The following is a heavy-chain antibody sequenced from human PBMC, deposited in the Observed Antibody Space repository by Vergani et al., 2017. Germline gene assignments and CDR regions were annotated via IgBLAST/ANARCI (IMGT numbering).Heavy chain of an antibody. CDR1: GFSFGDYA. CDR3: ARDPGSSSWYDWFDP. Sequence: EVQLVESGGGLVPPGRSLRLSCAASGFSFGDYAMTWVRQAPGKGLEWVAFIRNKAYGGTTEYAASVKGRFTISRDNAKNSLYLQMNSLRAEDTAVYYCARDPGSSSWYDWFDPWGQGTLVTVSS. CDR2: IRNKAYGGTT. J-gene: IGHJ5*02. V-gene: IGHV3-49*04. D-gene: IGHD6-13*01.